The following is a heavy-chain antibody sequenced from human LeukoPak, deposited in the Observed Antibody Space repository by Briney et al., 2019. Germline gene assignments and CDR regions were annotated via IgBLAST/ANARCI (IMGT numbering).Heavy chain of an antibody. V-gene: IGHV1-69*05. CDR3: ARAIYDSSGYLSSPHYYYMDV. Sequence: SVKVSCKASGGTFSSYAISWVRQAPGQGLEWMGGIIPIFGTANYAQKFQGRVTITTDESTSTAYMELSSLGSEDTAVYYCARAIYDSSGYLSSPHYYYMDVWGKGTTVTVSS. CDR2: IIPIFGTA. J-gene: IGHJ6*03. D-gene: IGHD3-22*01. CDR1: GGTFSSYA.